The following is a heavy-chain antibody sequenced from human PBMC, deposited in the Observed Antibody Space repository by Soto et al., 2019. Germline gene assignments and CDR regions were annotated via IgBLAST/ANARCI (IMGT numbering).Heavy chain of an antibody. CDR2: IQHGGST. CDR1: GGSISSGGYS. D-gene: IGHD4-17*01. CDR3: ARAHYGDYGYGMDV. J-gene: IGHJ6*02. V-gene: IGHV4-30-2*01. Sequence: QLQLQESGSGLVKPSQTLSLTCAVSGGSISSGGYSWSWIRQPPGKGLEWIGYIQHGGSTYYNPSLKRRVTISVDRSKTQFSLKLTSVTAADTAVYYCARAHYGDYGYGMDVWGQGTTVTVSS.